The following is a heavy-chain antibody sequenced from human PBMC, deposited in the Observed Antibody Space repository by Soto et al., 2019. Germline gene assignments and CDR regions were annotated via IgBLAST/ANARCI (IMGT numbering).Heavy chain of an antibody. V-gene: IGHV4-59*01. J-gene: IGHJ4*02. CDR1: GGSISGYL. Sequence: SETLSLTWFVSGGSISGYLGSWIRQPPGKGLEWIAFMYDTGSTNYNPSLKSRVSTSVDTSKNQFSLKLNSVTTADTAVYYCARGWSSSWPYWGQGTLVTVSS. CDR2: MYDTGST. CDR3: ARGWSSSWPY. D-gene: IGHD6-13*01.